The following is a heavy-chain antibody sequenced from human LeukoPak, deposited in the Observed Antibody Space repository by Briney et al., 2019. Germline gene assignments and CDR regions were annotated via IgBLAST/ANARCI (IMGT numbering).Heavy chain of an antibody. D-gene: IGHD4-17*01. Sequence: ASVKVSCKAFGYTFTSYGISWVRQAPGQGLEWMGWISAYNGNTNYAQKLQGRVTMTTDTSASTAYMELRSLRSDDTAVYYCARTDYGDYAINWFDPWGQGTLVTASS. CDR2: ISAYNGNT. CDR3: ARTDYGDYAINWFDP. V-gene: IGHV1-18*01. J-gene: IGHJ5*02. CDR1: GYTFTSYG.